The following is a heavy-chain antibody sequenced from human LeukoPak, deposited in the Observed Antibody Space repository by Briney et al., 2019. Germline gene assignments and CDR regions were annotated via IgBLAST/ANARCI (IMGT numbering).Heavy chain of an antibody. CDR1: GFTFSNAW. V-gene: IGHV3-15*07. CDR2: IKSKTDGGTT. Sequence: PGGSLRLSCAASGFTFSNAWMDWVRQAQGKGLEWVGRIKSKTDGGTTDYAAPVKGRFTISRDDSKNTLYLQMNSLKTEDTAVYYCTTRNLNIVVVPAALDYWGQGTLVTVSS. CDR3: TTRNLNIVVVPAALDY. J-gene: IGHJ4*02. D-gene: IGHD2-2*01.